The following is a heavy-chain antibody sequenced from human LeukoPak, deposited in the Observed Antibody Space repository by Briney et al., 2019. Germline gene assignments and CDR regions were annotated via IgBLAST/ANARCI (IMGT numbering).Heavy chain of an antibody. J-gene: IGHJ4*02. CDR2: ISSSSSYI. V-gene: IGHV3-21*01. D-gene: IGHD2-2*01. CDR3: ARAGYQLLIFDY. Sequence: XXFSSISSSSSYIYYADSVKGRFTISRDNAKNSLYLQMNSLRAEDTAVYYCARAGYQLLIFDYWGQGTLVTVSS.